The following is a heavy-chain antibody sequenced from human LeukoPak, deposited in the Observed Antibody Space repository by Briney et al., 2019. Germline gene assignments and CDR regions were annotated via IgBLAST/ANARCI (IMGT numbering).Heavy chain of an antibody. J-gene: IGHJ3*02. CDR3: ARDLGGTGYCSGGSCYPADAFDI. CDR2: IYYSGST. Sequence: SETLSLTCTVSGGSISSGGYYWSWIRQHPGKSLEWIGYIYYSGSTYYNPSLKSRVTISVDTSKNQFSLKLSSVTAADTAVYYCARDLGGTGYCSGGSCYPADAFDIWGQGTMVTVSS. V-gene: IGHV4-31*03. D-gene: IGHD2-15*01. CDR1: GGSISSGGYY.